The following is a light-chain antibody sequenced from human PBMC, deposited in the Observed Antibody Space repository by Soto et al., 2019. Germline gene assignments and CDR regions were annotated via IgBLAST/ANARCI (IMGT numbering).Light chain of an antibody. CDR2: DAS. Sequence: EIVLTQSPATLSLSRGEGATLSCRASQSVSTYLAWYQQKPGQAPRLFIYDASNRATGIPARFSGSGSGTDFTLTISSLEPEDFAVYYCQQRSKWPITFGQGTRLEIK. CDR3: QQRSKWPIT. V-gene: IGKV3-11*01. CDR1: QSVSTY. J-gene: IGKJ5*01.